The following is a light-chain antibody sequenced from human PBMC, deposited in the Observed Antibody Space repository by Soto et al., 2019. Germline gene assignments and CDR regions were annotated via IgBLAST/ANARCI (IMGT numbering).Light chain of an antibody. J-gene: IGKJ4*01. Sequence: EIVMTQSPDTLSVSPGDGATLSCRASQSVDSNLAWYQQKPGQTPRLLIYGASTRPTGIPARFSGSGSGTEFTLTISSLQSEDSAVSYCQQYNDWPLTFGGGTKVEIK. CDR1: QSVDSN. V-gene: IGKV3D-15*01. CDR2: GAS. CDR3: QQYNDWPLT.